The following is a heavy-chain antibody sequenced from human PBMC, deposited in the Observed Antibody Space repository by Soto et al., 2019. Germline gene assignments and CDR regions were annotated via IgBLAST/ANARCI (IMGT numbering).Heavy chain of an antibody. CDR2: IIPMFGTP. CDR3: AGPSRPRSFYHGLAV. D-gene: IGHD6-6*01. CDR1: GGTFSKYA. Sequence: SVKVSCKASGGTFSKYAISWVRQAPGQGLEWLGGIIPMFGTPNYAQKFQGRVTISADESTTTAYLELSSLRSADTAVYFCAGPSRPRSFYHGLAVWGQGTTVTVSS. V-gene: IGHV1-69*13. J-gene: IGHJ6*02.